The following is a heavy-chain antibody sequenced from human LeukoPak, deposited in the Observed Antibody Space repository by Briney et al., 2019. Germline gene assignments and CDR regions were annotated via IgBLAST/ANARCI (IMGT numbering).Heavy chain of an antibody. V-gene: IGHV3-21*01. D-gene: IGHD4-17*01. J-gene: IGHJ4*02. CDR1: GFTFSSYS. CDR3: ARADYGDSETPDY. Sequence: GGSLRLSCAASGFTFSSYSMNWVRQAPGKGLEWVSFISSSSSYIYYADSVKGRFTISRDNAKNSLYLQMNSLRAEDTAVYYCARADYGDSETPDYWGQGTLVTVSS. CDR2: ISSSSSYI.